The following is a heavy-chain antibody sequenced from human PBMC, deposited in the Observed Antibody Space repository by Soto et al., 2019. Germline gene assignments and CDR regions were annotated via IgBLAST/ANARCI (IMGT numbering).Heavy chain of an antibody. D-gene: IGHD3-10*01. V-gene: IGHV1-18*01. CDR1: GYTFTSYG. J-gene: IGHJ4*02. Sequence: QVQLVQSGAEVKKPGASVKVSCKASGYTFTSYGITWVRQAPGQGLEWMGWISAYNGNTNYVQKFQGRVTMTTDTPTSTAYIELRRLRSDEKAVYYCARGWFGLAEYWGQGTVVTVSS. CDR3: ARGWFGLAEY. CDR2: ISAYNGNT.